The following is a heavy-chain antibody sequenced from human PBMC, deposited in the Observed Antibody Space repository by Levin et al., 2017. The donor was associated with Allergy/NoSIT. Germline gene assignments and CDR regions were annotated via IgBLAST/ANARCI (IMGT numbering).Heavy chain of an antibody. D-gene: IGHD5-24*01. CDR3: ARDNNFWSFDY. CDR2: INPNDSST. V-gene: IGHV1-46*01. CDR1: GYTFTTYY. Sequence: ASVKVSCKASGYTFTTYYMHWVRQAPGQGLEWMGRINPNDSSTIYAQNFQGRVTLTRDTSTSTVYMELSSLRSEDTAVYYCARDNNFWSFDYWGQGSLVTVSS. J-gene: IGHJ4*02.